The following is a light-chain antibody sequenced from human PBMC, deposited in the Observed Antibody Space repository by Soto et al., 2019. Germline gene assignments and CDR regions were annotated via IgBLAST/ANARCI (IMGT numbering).Light chain of an antibody. V-gene: IGKV3-20*01. CDR3: QQHGSSPIT. CDR2: GAS. J-gene: IGKJ5*01. Sequence: EIVLTQSPGTLSLSPGARGTLSCRASQSVSSNVLAWYQQKPGQTPRLLIYGASSRATGIPDRFSGSGSGTDFTLTISRLEPEDFAVYYCQQHGSSPITFGQGTRLEI. CDR1: QSVSSNV.